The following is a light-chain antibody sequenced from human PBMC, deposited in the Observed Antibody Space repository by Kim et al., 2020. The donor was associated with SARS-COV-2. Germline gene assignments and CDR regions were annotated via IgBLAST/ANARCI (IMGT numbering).Light chain of an antibody. CDR1: SGSIASNY. Sequence: GKTVTISCTRSSGSIASNYVQWYQQRPGSAPTTVIYEDNKRPSGVPDRFSGSIDSSYNSASLTISGLKTEDEADYYCQSYDSSNQVFGGGTKLTVL. CDR2: EDN. CDR3: QSYDSSNQV. V-gene: IGLV6-57*03. J-gene: IGLJ3*02.